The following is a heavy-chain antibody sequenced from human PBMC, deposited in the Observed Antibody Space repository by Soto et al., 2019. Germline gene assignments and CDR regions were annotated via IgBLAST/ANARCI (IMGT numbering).Heavy chain of an antibody. CDR3: ARDLGRRIAVAGTPSVNYYYYGMDV. D-gene: IGHD6-19*01. Sequence: ASVKVSCKASGYTFTSYYMHWVRQAPGQGLEWMGIINPSGGSTSYAQKFQGRVTMTRDTSTSTVYMELSSLRSEDTAVYYCARDLGRRIAVAGTPSVNYYYYGMDVWG. CDR2: INPSGGST. J-gene: IGHJ6*02. CDR1: GYTFTSYY. V-gene: IGHV1-46*03.